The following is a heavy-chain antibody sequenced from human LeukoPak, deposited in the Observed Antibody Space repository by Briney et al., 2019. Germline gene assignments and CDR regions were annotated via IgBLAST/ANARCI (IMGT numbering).Heavy chain of an antibody. Sequence: SGGSLRLSCAASGFTFSNYDIHWVRQATGKGLEWVSGVGTAGDPFYTGSVKGRFTISRENAKNSLYLQMNSLRAGDTAVYYCARGSAIVGATGYYNGMDVWGKGTTVTVSS. V-gene: IGHV3-13*05. CDR2: VGTAGDP. D-gene: IGHD1-26*01. CDR1: GFTFSNYD. J-gene: IGHJ6*04. CDR3: ARGSAIVGATGYYNGMDV.